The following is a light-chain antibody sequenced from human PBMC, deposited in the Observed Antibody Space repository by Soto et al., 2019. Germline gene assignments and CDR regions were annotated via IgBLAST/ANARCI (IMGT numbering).Light chain of an antibody. CDR2: GAS. CDR3: QQYGGSPGCT. Sequence: EIVLTQSPGTLSLSPGERATLSCRASQSVSSSYLAWYQQKPDQAPRLLIYGASSRATGIPDRFSGSGSGTDFTLTISRLEPEDFAVYYCQQYGGSPGCTFGQGTKLEIK. V-gene: IGKV3-20*01. J-gene: IGKJ2*02. CDR1: QSVSSSY.